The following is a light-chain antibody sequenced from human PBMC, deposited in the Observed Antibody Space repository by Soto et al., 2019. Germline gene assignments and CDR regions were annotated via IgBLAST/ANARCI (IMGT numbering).Light chain of an antibody. CDR3: QQRYNWPLT. CDR2: DAS. CDR1: QNVNTY. V-gene: IGKV3-11*01. Sequence: EIVLTQSPATLSLSPGERAALSCRASQNVNTYLAWYQQKPGQAPRLLIYDASNRATGIPARFSGSGSGTDFTRTISSLEPEDFAVYYCQQRYNWPLTFGGGTKVEIK. J-gene: IGKJ4*01.